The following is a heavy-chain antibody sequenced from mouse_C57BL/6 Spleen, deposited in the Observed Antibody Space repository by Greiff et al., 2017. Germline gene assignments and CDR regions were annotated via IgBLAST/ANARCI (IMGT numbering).Heavy chain of an antibody. D-gene: IGHD1-1*01. CDR2: INPNNGGT. CDR1: GYTFTDYN. CDR3: AREDYGSFAY. V-gene: IGHV1-18*01. Sequence: EVQLQESGPELVKPGASVKIPCKASGYTFTDYNMDWVKQSHGKSLEWIGDINPNNGGTIYNQKFKGKATLTVDKSSSTAYMELRSLTSEDTAVYYCAREDYGSFAYWGQGTLVTVSA. J-gene: IGHJ3*01.